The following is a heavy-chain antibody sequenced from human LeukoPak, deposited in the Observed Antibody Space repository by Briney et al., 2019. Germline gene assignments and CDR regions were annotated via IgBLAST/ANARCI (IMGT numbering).Heavy chain of an antibody. V-gene: IGHV3-23*01. J-gene: IGHJ4*02. D-gene: IGHD5-12*01. CDR1: GFTFSRFT. CDR3: AKGGGWLYYFDY. Sequence: PGGSLRLSCAASGFTFSRFTMNWVRQAPGKGLEWVSGISGSDSSTYYADFVKGRFIISRDNSKNTLYLQMKSLRADDTAVYYCAKGGGWLYYFDYWGQGTLVTVSA. CDR2: ISGSDSST.